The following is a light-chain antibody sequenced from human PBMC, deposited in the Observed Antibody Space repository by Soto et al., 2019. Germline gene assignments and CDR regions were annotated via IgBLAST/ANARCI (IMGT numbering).Light chain of an antibody. J-gene: IGKJ2*01. CDR1: QSVSSSY. CDR2: RTS. CDR3: QQCGNPLTYT. Sequence: EIVLTQSPGTLSLSPGERATLSCRASQSVSSSYLAWYQQRPGQAPRLLMYRTSTRATGIPDRFSGSGSGTDFTLTISRLGPEDFAVYYCQQCGNPLTYTFGQGTKLEIK. V-gene: IGKV3-20*01.